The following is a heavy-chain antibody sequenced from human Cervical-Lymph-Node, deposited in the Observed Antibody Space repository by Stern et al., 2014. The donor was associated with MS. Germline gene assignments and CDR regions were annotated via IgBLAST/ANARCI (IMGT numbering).Heavy chain of an antibody. V-gene: IGHV7-4-1*02. J-gene: IGHJ4*02. CDR1: GYTFTFYG. CDR2: INTNSGNP. Sequence: VQLVQSGSELKKPGASVKVSCKASGYTFTFYGINWVRQAPGQGLEYMGWINTNSGNPTYAQAFTGRFVFSLDPSVSTAYLQISGLKAEDTAVYYCARDKMLTTFDSWGQGTLVTVSS. CDR3: ARDKMLTTFDS. D-gene: IGHD4/OR15-4a*01.